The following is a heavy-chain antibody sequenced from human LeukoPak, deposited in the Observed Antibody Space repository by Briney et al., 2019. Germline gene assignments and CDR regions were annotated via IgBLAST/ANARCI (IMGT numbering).Heavy chain of an antibody. Sequence: GGSLRLSCAASGFKFSDHYIDWVRQAPGKGLEWVGRSRNKASSYTTEYAASVEGRFTISRDVSESSLYLQMNSLRTEDTDVYYCGRIAINENNGMDVWGQGTTVTVSS. CDR1: GFKFSDHY. V-gene: IGHV3-72*01. J-gene: IGHJ6*02. CDR2: SRNKASSYTT. D-gene: IGHD1/OR15-1a*01. CDR3: GRIAINENNGMDV.